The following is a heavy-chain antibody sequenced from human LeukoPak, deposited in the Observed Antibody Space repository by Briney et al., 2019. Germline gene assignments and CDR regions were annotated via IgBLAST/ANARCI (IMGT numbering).Heavy chain of an antibody. CDR1: GFTFSSYS. Sequence: GGSLRLSCAASGFTFSSYSMNWVRQAPGRGLEWVASISTGGTYIFYADSVKGRFTISRDNAKNSLYLQMNSLRAEDTAIYYCARHSVQLWSKYYFDFWGQGTLVTVSS. CDR3: ARHSVQLWSKYYFDF. D-gene: IGHD5-24*01. J-gene: IGHJ4*02. V-gene: IGHV3-21*01. CDR2: ISTGGTYI.